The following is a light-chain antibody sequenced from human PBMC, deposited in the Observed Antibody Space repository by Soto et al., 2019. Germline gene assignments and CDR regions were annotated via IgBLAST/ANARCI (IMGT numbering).Light chain of an antibody. Sequence: DIQMTQSPSSLSASVGDRVTITCRASLNIGDSLSWFQQKEGKXXTXXIYGASALQSGVPVRFSGSASGTDFTITIRNMQREDVATYDCLQTYNLPRTFGQGTKVDIK. J-gene: IGKJ1*01. CDR3: LQTYNLPRT. V-gene: IGKV1-39*01. CDR2: GAS. CDR1: LNIGDS.